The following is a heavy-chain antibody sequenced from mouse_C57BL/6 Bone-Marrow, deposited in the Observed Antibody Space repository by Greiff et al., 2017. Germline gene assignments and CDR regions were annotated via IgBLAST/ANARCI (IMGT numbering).Heavy chain of an antibody. CDR2: INYDGSST. Sequence: EVKVVESEGGLVQPGSSMKLSCTASGFTFSDYYMAWVRQVPEKGLEWVANINYDGSSTYYLDSLKSRFIISRDNAKNILYLQMSSLKSEDTATYYCARSYYYGSSFYWYFDVWGTGTTVTVSS. CDR3: ARSYYYGSSFYWYFDV. CDR1: GFTFSDYY. D-gene: IGHD1-1*01. V-gene: IGHV5-16*01. J-gene: IGHJ1*03.